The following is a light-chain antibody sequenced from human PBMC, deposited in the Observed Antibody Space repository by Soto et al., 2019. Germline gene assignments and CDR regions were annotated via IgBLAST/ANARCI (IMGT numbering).Light chain of an antibody. J-gene: IGKJ4*01. CDR3: QKYDNAPLT. Sequence: DIQMTQAPSSLSASVGDRVTITCRARQDISTYLAWYQQKPGKVPKLLISAAYTLQSGVPPRFSGSGSGTDFTLTISSLQPEDVVTYYCQKYDNAPLTFGGGTKVEIK. CDR1: QDISTY. CDR2: AAY. V-gene: IGKV1-27*01.